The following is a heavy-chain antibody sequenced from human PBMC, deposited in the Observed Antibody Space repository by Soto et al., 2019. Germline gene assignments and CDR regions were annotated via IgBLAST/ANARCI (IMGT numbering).Heavy chain of an antibody. D-gene: IGHD5-12*01. CDR1: CGSIISGDYY. J-gene: IGHJ4*02. CDR2: IYYSGST. Sequence: SETLSLTCTFSCGSIISGDYYWSWIRQPPGKGLEWIGYIYYSGSTYYNPSLKSRVTISVDTSKNQFSLKLSSVTAADTAVYYCARVEMATIDYWGQGTLVTVSS. CDR3: ARVEMATIDY. V-gene: IGHV4-30-4*01.